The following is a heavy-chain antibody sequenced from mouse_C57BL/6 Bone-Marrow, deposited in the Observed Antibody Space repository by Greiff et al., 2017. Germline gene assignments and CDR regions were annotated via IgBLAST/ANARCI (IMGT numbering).Heavy chain of an antibody. J-gene: IGHJ1*03. V-gene: IGHV1-81*01. D-gene: IGHD2-3*01. CDR2: IYPRSGNT. Sequence: LVESGAELARPGASVKLSCKASGYTFTSYGISWVKQRTGQGLEWIGEIYPRSGNTYYNEKFKGKATLTADKSSSTAYMELRSLTSEDSAVEFSARDGGCRRYFDVWGTGTTVTVSS. CDR1: GYTFTSYG. CDR3: ARDGGCRRYFDV.